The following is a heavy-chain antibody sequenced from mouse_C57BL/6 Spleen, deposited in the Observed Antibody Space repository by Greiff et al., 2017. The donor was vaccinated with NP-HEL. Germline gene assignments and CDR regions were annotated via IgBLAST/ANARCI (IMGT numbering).Heavy chain of an antibody. D-gene: IGHD3-1*01. CDR1: GYTFTSYW. V-gene: IGHV1-7*01. CDR2: INPSSGYT. J-gene: IGHJ4*01. CDR3: GVGAMDY. Sequence: VQLQQSGAELAKPGASVKLSCKASGYTFTSYWMHWVKQRPGQGLEWIGYINPSSGYTKYNQKFKDKATLTADKSSITAYMQLSSLTYEDSAVYYCGVGAMDYWGQGTSVTVSS.